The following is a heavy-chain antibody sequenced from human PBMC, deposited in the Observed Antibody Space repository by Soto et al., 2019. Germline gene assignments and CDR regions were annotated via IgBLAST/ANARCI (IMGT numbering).Heavy chain of an antibody. V-gene: IGHV1-18*01. CDR1: GYTFTSYG. J-gene: IGHJ6*02. Sequence: QVQRVQSGAEVKKPGASVKVSCKASGYTFTSYGISWVRQAPGQGLEWMGWISAYKGNTNYAQKLQGRVTMTTDTSTSTADMELRSLRSDDTAVYYCAGVKSGPPYYCYCGLEDWVQGTTVTVS. CDR3: AGVKSGPPYYCYCGLED. CDR2: ISAYKGNT.